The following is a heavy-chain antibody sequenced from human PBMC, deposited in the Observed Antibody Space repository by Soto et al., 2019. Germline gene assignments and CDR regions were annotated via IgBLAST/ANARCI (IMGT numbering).Heavy chain of an antibody. D-gene: IGHD2-15*01. V-gene: IGHV4-30-2*01. J-gene: IGHJ5*02. CDR3: ARVVVVAANPWFDP. Sequence: ASETLSLTCAVSGGSISSGGYSWSWIRQPPGKGLEWIGYIYHSGSTYYNPSLKSRVTTSVDRSKNQFSLKLSSVTAADTALYYCARVVVVAANPWFDPWGQGTLVTVSS. CDR1: GGSISSGGYS. CDR2: IYHSGST.